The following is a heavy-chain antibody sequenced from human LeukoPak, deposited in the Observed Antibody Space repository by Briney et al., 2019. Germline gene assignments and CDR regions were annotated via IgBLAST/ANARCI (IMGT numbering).Heavy chain of an antibody. V-gene: IGHV4-4*07. CDR3: ARDGSEPNAFDV. D-gene: IGHD1-26*01. Sequence: SETLSLTCTVSGDSISSYYWNWIRQPAGKGLEWIGRIYSNGISNYNPSLKSRVTLSVDTSKNQFSLRLKSVTAADTAIYYCARDGSEPNAFDVWGQGTMVTVSS. J-gene: IGHJ3*01. CDR1: GDSISSYY. CDR2: IYSNGIS.